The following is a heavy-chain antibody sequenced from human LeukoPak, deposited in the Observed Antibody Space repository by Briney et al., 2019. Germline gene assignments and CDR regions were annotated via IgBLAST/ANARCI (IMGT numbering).Heavy chain of an antibody. CDR1: GFTFSSYA. V-gene: IGHV3-23*01. Sequence: GGSLRLSCAASGFTFSSYAMSWIRQAPGKGLEWVSAISGSGGSTYYADSVKGRFTISRDNSKNTPYLQMNSLRAEDTAVYYCAKLSTYYYDSSGYYFDYWGQGTLVTVSS. J-gene: IGHJ4*02. CDR2: ISGSGGST. CDR3: AKLSTYYYDSSGYYFDY. D-gene: IGHD3-22*01.